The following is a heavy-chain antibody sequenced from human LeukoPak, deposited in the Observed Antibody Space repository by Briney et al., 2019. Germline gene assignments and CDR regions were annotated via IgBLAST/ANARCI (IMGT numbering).Heavy chain of an antibody. D-gene: IGHD2-8*01. CDR1: GGSISSYY. Sequence: SETLSLTCSVSGGSISSYYWTWIRQSPGKGLEWIGYIHDSEDINYNPSLSSRVTISRDTSKNQFSLKLTSVTAADTAVYYCARKWYNWFDPWGQGILVTVSS. CDR3: ARKWYNWFDP. CDR2: IHDSEDI. J-gene: IGHJ5*02. V-gene: IGHV4-59*01.